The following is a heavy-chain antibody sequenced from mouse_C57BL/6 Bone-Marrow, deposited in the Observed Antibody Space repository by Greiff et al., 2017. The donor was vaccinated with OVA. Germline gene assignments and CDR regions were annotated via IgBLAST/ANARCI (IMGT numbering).Heavy chain of an antibody. CDR3: AKRLHGGFAY. J-gene: IGHJ3*01. CDR2: INPNNGGT. Sequence: EVKLQQSGPELVKPGASVKISCKASGYTFTDYYMNWVKQSHGKSLEWIGDINPNNGGTSYNQKFKGKATLTVDKSSSTAYMELRSLTSEDSAVYYCAKRLHGGFAYWGQGTLVTVSA. CDR1: GYTFTDYY. D-gene: IGHD2-2*01. V-gene: IGHV1-26*01.